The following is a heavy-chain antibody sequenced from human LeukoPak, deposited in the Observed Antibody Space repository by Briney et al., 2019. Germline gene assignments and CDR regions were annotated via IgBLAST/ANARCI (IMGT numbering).Heavy chain of an antibody. Sequence: SETLSLTCTVSGGSISSYYWSWIRQPAGKGLEWIGRIYTSGSTNYNPSLKSRVTMSVDTPKNQFSLKLSSVTAADTAVYYCARDRWELRALDAFDIWGQGTMVTVSS. CDR1: GGSISSYY. J-gene: IGHJ3*02. D-gene: IGHD1-26*01. V-gene: IGHV4-4*07. CDR2: IYTSGST. CDR3: ARDRWELRALDAFDI.